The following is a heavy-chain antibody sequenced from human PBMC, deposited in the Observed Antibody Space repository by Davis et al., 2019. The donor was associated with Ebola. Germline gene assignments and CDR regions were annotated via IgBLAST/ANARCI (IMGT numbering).Heavy chain of an antibody. CDR2: ISYDGSNK. J-gene: IGHJ6*04. V-gene: IGHV3-30-3*01. CDR3: ARVDSSGSMDV. D-gene: IGHD3-22*01. Sequence: GGSLRLSCAASGFTFSSYAMHWVRQAPGKGLEWVAVISYDGSNKYYADSVKGRFTISRDNSKNTLYLQMNSLRAEDTAVYYCARVDSSGSMDVWGKRDHGHRLL. CDR1: GFTFSSYA.